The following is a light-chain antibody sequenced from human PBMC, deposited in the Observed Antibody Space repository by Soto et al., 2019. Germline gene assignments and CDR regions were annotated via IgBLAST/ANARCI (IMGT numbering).Light chain of an antibody. CDR2: KAS. Sequence: DIQMTQSPSTLSGSVGDRVTITCRASQTISSWLAWYQQKPGKAPKLLIYKASTLKSGVPSRFSGSGSGTEFTLTISNLQSEDFAVYYCQQYNNWPRTFGQGTKGDIK. V-gene: IGKV1-5*03. CDR1: QTISSW. CDR3: QQYNNWPRT. J-gene: IGKJ1*01.